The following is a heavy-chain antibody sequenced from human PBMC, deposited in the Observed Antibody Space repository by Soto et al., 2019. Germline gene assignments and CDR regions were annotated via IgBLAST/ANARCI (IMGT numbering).Heavy chain of an antibody. V-gene: IGHV1-69*13. CDR1: GGTFSSYA. J-gene: IGHJ6*02. CDR2: IIPIFGTA. D-gene: IGHD3-10*01. Sequence: GASVKVSCKASGGTFSSYAISWVRQAPGQGLEWMGGIIPIFGTANYAQKFQGRVTITADESTSTAYMELSSLRSEDTAVYYCARDMYYYGSGSYWGYYYYSGMDVWGQGTTVTVSX. CDR3: ARDMYYYGSGSYWGYYYYSGMDV.